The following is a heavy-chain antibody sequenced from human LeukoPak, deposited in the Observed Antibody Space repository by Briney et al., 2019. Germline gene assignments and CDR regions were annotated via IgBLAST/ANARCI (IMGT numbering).Heavy chain of an antibody. CDR1: GFTFSSYA. V-gene: IGHV3-23*01. CDR3: TRAAPYGTSWYGKDDN. Sequence: GGPLRLSCATSGFTFSSYAMSWVRQAPGRGLEWVSTFVRGSTYYADTVQGRFTTSRDNSKNTLYLQMNSLRAEDTAVYFCTRAAPYGTSWYGKDDNWGQGTLVTVSS. D-gene: IGHD6-13*01. CDR2: FVRGST. J-gene: IGHJ4*02.